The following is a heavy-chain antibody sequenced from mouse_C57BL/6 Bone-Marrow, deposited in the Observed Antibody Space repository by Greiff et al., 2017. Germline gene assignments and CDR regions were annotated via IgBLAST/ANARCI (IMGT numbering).Heavy chain of an antibody. CDR3: ARSVLYAMDY. V-gene: IGHV5-17*01. CDR2: ISSGSSTI. J-gene: IGHJ4*01. CDR1: GFTFSDYG. Sequence: EVKLQVSGGGLVKPGGSLKLSCAASGFTFSDYGMHWVRQAPEKGLEWVAYISSGSSTIYYADTVKGRFTISRDNAKNTLFLQMTSLRSEDTAMYYCARSVLYAMDYWGQGTSVTVSS.